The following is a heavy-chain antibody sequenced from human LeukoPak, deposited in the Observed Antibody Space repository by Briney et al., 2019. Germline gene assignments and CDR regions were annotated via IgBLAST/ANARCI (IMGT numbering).Heavy chain of an antibody. CDR2: TYYRSKWYN. CDR3: ARVHPLYYDFWSGYVNYFDY. J-gene: IGHJ4*02. Sequence: SQTLSLTCAISGDSVSSNSAAWNWIRQSPSRGLEWLGRTYYRSKWYNDYAVSVKSRITINPDTSKNQFSLQLNSVTPEDTAVYYCARVHPLYYDFWSGYVNYFDYWGQGTLVTVSS. V-gene: IGHV6-1*01. D-gene: IGHD3-3*01. CDR1: GDSVSSNSAA.